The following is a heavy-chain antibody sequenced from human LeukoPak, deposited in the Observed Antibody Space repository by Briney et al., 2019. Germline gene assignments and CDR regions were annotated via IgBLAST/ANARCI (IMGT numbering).Heavy chain of an antibody. Sequence: SETLTLTCTVSGRSIVVYYWSWIRQPAGGGLEWIGRIYSSGSTNYNPSLQSRVTIPVDKSNNQFSLKLTSGTAADTALYYCARDSYSNSYYWFDPWGQGTLVTVSS. CDR2: IYSSGST. CDR1: GRSIVVYY. V-gene: IGHV4-4*07. CDR3: ARDSYSNSYYWFDP. J-gene: IGHJ5*02. D-gene: IGHD6-13*01.